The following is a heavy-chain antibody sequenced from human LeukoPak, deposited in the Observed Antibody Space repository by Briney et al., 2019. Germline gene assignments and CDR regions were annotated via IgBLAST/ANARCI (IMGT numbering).Heavy chain of an antibody. CDR3: ARAPVVPAAMGYFDY. J-gene: IGHJ4*02. V-gene: IGHV3-30*02. CDR1: GFTFSNYG. Sequence: GGSLRLSCAASGFTFSNYGVHWVRQAPGKGLEWVSFIRYDGSNKYYADSVKGRFTISRDNSKNTLYLQMNSLRAEDTAVYYCARAPVVPAAMGYFDYWGQGTLVTVSS. CDR2: IRYDGSNK. D-gene: IGHD2-2*01.